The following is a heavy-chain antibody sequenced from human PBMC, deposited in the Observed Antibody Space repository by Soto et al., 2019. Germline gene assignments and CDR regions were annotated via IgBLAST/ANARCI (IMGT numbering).Heavy chain of an antibody. J-gene: IGHJ5*02. CDR2: IYPGDSDT. CDR1: GYRFTSYW. CDR3: ARRYCSGGSCSNWFDP. V-gene: IGHV5-51*01. Sequence: PGESLKISCKASGYRFTSYWIGWVRQMPGKGLEWMGIIYPGDSDTTYSPSFQGQVTISADKSISTAYLQWSSLRASDTAIYYCARRYCSGGSCSNWFDPWGQGTLVTVSS. D-gene: IGHD2-15*01.